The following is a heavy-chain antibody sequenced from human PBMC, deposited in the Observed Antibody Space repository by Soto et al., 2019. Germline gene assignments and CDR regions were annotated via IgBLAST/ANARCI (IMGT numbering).Heavy chain of an antibody. Sequence: EVQLVESGGGLVQPGGSLRLSCAASGFTFSAHYMDWVRQAPGKGLEWVGRIKNKANSYTTEYAASVEGRFTISREDSQDSLYLQMNRLKTEDTAVYYCARVSLVGPSGGRYFDYWGQGSPVAVSS. CDR3: ARVSLVGPSGGRYFDY. CDR2: IKNKANSYTT. CDR1: GFTFSAHY. D-gene: IGHD1-26*01. V-gene: IGHV3-72*01. J-gene: IGHJ4*02.